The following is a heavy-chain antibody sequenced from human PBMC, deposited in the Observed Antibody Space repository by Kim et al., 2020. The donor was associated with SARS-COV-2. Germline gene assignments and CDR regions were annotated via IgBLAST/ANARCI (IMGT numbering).Heavy chain of an antibody. V-gene: IGHV3-30*02. Sequence: GRFTTSRDNSKNTLYLQMKRLRPEDTAVYYCAKEAPVMTTVAIPFYYGMDVWGQGTTVTVSS. J-gene: IGHJ6*02. CDR3: AKEAPVMTTVAIPFYYGMDV. D-gene: IGHD4-4*01.